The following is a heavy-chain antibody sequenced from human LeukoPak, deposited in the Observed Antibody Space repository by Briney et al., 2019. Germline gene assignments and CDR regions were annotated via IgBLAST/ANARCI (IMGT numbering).Heavy chain of an antibody. J-gene: IGHJ4*02. CDR3: ARGPYYYDSSGYYPFNFDY. D-gene: IGHD3-22*01. CDR1: GYSFTSYW. CDR2: IYPGDSDT. Sequence: GESLKISCKGSGYSFTSYWIGWVRQMPGKGLEWMGIIYPGDSDTRYSPSFQGQVTISADKSISTACLQWSSLKASDTAMYYCARGPYYYDSSGYYPFNFDYWGQGTLVTVSS. V-gene: IGHV5-51*01.